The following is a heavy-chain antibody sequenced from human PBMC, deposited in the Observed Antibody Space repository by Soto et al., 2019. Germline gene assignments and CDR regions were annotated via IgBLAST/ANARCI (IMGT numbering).Heavy chain of an antibody. CDR2: IYYSGST. CDR3: ARDGGYGSGSYRFDY. J-gene: IGHJ4*02. CDR1: GGSISSGGYY. Sequence: QVQLQESGPGLVTPSQTLSLTCTVSGGSISSGGYYWSWIRQHPGKGLEWIGYIYYSGSTSYNPSLKSRVTIAVDTSKTQFSLKLRSVTAADTAVYYCARDGGYGSGSYRFDYWGQGTLVTVSS. V-gene: IGHV4-31*03. D-gene: IGHD3-10*01.